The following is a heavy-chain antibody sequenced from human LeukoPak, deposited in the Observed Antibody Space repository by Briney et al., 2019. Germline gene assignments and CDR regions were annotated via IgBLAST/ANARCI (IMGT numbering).Heavy chain of an antibody. CDR3: TTQSAYCGGDCYSVSDWFDP. D-gene: IGHD2-21*02. CDR1: GFTFSGSA. Sequence: GGSLKLSCAASGFTFSGSAMHWVRQASGKGLEWVGRIRSKANSYATAYAASVKGRFTISRDDSKNTAYLQMNSLKTEDTAVYYCTTQSAYCGGDCYSVSDWFDPWGQGTLVTVSS. CDR2: IRSKANSYAT. J-gene: IGHJ5*02. V-gene: IGHV3-73*01.